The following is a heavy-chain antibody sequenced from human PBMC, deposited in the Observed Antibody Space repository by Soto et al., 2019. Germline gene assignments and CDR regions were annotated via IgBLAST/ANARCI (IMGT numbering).Heavy chain of an antibody. V-gene: IGHV3-33*01. Sequence: QVHLVESGGAVVQPGRSLRLSCEASGFTFSGFGMHWVRQAPGKGLEWVAIIWHDGSKTYYADYVKGRFTSSRDNSKNTVYLKMNSLRVEDTAVYYCARFWGGDYDECFDHWGQGTLVTVSS. J-gene: IGHJ4*02. D-gene: IGHD4-17*01. CDR1: GFTFSGFG. CDR2: IWHDGSKT. CDR3: ARFWGGDYDECFDH.